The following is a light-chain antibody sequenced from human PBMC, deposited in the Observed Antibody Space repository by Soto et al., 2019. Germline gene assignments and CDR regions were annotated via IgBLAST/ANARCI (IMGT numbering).Light chain of an antibody. CDR3: HQYGGSPGT. Sequence: PGDRATLSCRASQSVNSNYLAWYQQRPGQAPRLLIYDASSRATGVPDRFSGSGSGTDFTLTISRLEPEDFAVYYCHQYGGSPGTLGQGTKVDIK. CDR2: DAS. V-gene: IGKV3-20*01. CDR1: QSVNSNY. J-gene: IGKJ1*01.